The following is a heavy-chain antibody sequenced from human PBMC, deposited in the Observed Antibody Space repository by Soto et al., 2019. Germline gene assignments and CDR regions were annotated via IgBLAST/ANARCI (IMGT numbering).Heavy chain of an antibody. D-gene: IGHD6-13*01. CDR2: IIPIFGTA. CDR1: GGTFSSYA. Sequence: SVKVSCTASGGTFSSYAISWVRQAPGQGLEWMGGIIPIFGTANYAQKFQGRVTITADESTSTAYMELSSLRSEDTAVYYCARGDKSSSWYNWFDPWGQGTLVTVSS. J-gene: IGHJ5*02. V-gene: IGHV1-69*13. CDR3: ARGDKSSSWYNWFDP.